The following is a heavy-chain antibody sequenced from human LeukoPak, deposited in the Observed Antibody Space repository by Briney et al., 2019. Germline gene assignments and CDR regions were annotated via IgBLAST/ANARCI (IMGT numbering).Heavy chain of an antibody. Sequence: PSETLSLTCAVYGGSFSGYYWSWIRQPPGKGLEWIGEINHSGSTNYNPSLKSRVTISVDTSKNQFSLKLSSVTAADTAVYYCARRAVEPAAIGTYYYYYYMDVWGKGTTVTVSS. CDR3: ARRAVEPAAIGTYYYYYYMDV. D-gene: IGHD2-2*01. CDR2: INHSGST. CDR1: GGSFSGYY. J-gene: IGHJ6*03. V-gene: IGHV4-34*01.